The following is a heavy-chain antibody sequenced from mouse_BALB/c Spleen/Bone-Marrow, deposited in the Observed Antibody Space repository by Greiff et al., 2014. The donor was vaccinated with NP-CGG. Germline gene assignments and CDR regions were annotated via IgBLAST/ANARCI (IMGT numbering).Heavy chain of an antibody. CDR2: THYSGTT. CDR3: ARGYYGYDGAWFTY. V-gene: IGHV3-1*02. J-gene: IGHJ3*01. Sequence: VQLQQSGPDLVKPSQSLSLTCTVTGYSITSGYSCHWIRQFPGNKLEWMGYTHYSGTTNYNPSLKSRFSITRDTSKNQFFLQLNSVTTGDTATYYCARGYYGYDGAWFTYWGQGTLVTVSA. D-gene: IGHD2-2*01. CDR1: GYSITSGYS.